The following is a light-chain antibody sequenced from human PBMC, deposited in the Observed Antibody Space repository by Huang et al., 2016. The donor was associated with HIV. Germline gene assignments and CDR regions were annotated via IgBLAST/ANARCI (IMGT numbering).Light chain of an antibody. V-gene: IGKV3-15*01. Sequence: IVMTQSPATLSVSPGERVTLSSRANRSVSTNLAWYQQRPGQAPRRLIYGSSTRAPGVPARFSGSGSGTDFSLTISSLQSEDFALYYCHQYNNWLLSFGGGTRVDI. CDR2: GSS. CDR1: RSVSTN. CDR3: HQYNNWLLS. J-gene: IGKJ4*01.